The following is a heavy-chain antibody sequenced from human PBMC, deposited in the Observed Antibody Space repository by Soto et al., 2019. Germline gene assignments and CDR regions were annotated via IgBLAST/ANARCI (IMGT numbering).Heavy chain of an antibody. Sequence: QVRLVESGGGVVQPGRSLRLSCVASGFTFGTYAIHWVRQAPGKGLQWVALISYEGSNTYYADSVKGRFTISRDNSKNTLYLEMNTLRPEDTAVYYCARVTPGNNLYYFPGLDVWGQGTSVIVSS. CDR2: ISYEGSNT. CDR1: GFTFGTYA. J-gene: IGHJ6*02. V-gene: IGHV3-30-3*01. CDR3: ARVTPGNNLYYFPGLDV. D-gene: IGHD3-22*01.